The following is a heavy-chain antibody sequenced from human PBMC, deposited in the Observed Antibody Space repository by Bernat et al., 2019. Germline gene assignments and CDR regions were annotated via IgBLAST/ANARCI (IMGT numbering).Heavy chain of an antibody. CDR3: TRDYTAMVDAWFDP. D-gene: IGHD5-18*01. J-gene: IGHJ5*02. CDR1: GFTFGDYA. Sequence: EVQLVESGGGLVQPGRSLRLSCTASGFTFGDYAMSWFRQAPGKGLEWVGFIRSKAYGGTTEYAASVKGRFTISRDDSKSIAYLQMNSLKTEDTAVYDCTRDYTAMVDAWFDPWGQGTLVTVSS. V-gene: IGHV3-49*03. CDR2: IRSKAYGGTT.